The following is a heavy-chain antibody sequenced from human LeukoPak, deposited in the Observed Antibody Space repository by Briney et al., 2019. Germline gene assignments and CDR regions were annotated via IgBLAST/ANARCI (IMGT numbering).Heavy chain of an antibody. CDR2: ISWNSGSI. D-gene: IGHD3-10*01. J-gene: IGHJ6*03. Sequence: GGSLRLSCAASGFTFDDYAMHWVRQAPGKGLEWVSGISWNSGSIGYADSVKGRFTISRDNSKNTLYLQMNSLRAEDTAVYYCAREIYGSGSYVPRYYYYYMDVWGKGTTVTISS. V-gene: IGHV3-9*01. CDR1: GFTFDDYA. CDR3: AREIYGSGSYVPRYYYYYMDV.